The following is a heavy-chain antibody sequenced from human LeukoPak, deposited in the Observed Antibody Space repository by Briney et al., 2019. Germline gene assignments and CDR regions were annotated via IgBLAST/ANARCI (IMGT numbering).Heavy chain of an antibody. V-gene: IGHV3-11*01. Sequence: GGSLRLSCAASGFTFRDYFMSWIRQAPGKGLEWVAYTNTAGNTIYYADSMKGRFTISRDNAKNSLYLQMNSLRAEDTALYYCARGWTGDPAPYFFDYWGQGILVTVSS. CDR2: TNTAGNTI. J-gene: IGHJ4*02. CDR1: GFTFRDYF. CDR3: ARGWTGDPAPYFFDY. D-gene: IGHD3/OR15-3a*01.